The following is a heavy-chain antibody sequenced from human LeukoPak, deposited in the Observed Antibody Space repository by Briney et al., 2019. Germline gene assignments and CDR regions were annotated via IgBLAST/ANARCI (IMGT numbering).Heavy chain of an antibody. V-gene: IGHV4-59*01. CDR2: IFYSGST. Sequence: PSETLSLTCTVSGGSMSNYYWSWIRQPPGRGPEWIAYIFYSGSTNYNPSLKSRVTISVDTSKNQFSLKLSSVTAADTAVYYCARARAYGGNTPRSFDIRGQGTMVTVSS. CDR1: GGSMSNYY. D-gene: IGHD4-23*01. CDR3: ARARAYGGNTPRSFDI. J-gene: IGHJ3*02.